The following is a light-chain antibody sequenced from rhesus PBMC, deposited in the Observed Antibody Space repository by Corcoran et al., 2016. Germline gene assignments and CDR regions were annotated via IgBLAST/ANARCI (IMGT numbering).Light chain of an antibody. J-gene: IGKJ3*01. CDR1: QGINKD. CDR3: LQLYTAPFT. CDR2: AAP. V-gene: IGKV1-94*01. Sequence: IQMTQSPSPLSASLGDRVTVTCRASQGINKDLSWYQQKPGRAPTLLIFAAPSLPTGVSSRFSGSGSGTNYTLTISSLQPDDVATYYCLQLYTAPFTFGPGTKLDL.